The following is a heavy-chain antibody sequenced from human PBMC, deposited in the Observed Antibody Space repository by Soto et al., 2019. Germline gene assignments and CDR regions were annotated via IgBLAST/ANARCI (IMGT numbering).Heavy chain of an antibody. Sequence: VKVSCKASGGTFSSYTISWVRQAPGQGLEWMGRIIPILGIANYAQKFQGRVTITADKSTSTAYMELSSLRSEDTAVYYCARVFGKSMRITMVRNYYMDVWGQGTTVTVAS. CDR2: IIPILGIA. CDR1: GGTFSSYT. J-gene: IGHJ6*03. V-gene: IGHV1-69*02. D-gene: IGHD3-10*01. CDR3: ARVFGKSMRITMVRNYYMDV.